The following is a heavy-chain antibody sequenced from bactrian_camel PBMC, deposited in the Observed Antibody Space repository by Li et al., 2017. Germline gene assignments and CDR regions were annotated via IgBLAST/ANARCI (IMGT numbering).Heavy chain of an antibody. CDR1: ELPISDDC. CDR3: AAALGPCWTPRSSEYNY. V-gene: IGHV3S25*01. Sequence: QLVESGGGSVQTGGSLRLSCAASELPISDDCMGWFRQRPGSEREGVASVHIGGGTTWYADSVKGRFISSQDNARNTVYLQMNSLKPEDTAMYYCAAALGPCWTPRSSEYNYWGQGTQVTVS. D-gene: IGHD1*01. J-gene: IGHJ4*01. CDR2: VHIGGGTT.